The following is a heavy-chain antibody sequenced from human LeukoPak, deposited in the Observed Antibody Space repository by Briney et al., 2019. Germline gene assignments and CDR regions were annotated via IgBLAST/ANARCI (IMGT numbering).Heavy chain of an antibody. D-gene: IGHD3-10*01. V-gene: IGHV3-74*01. Sequence: GGSLRLSCAASGFTLSSYRMHWVRQVQGEGLVWVSRINSDASITNYEDSVKGRFTISRDNARNALYVQMNSLRAADTAVYYCARDLQYGTGSYPLYWGQGTLVTVSS. CDR2: INSDASIT. CDR3: ARDLQYGTGSYPLY. J-gene: IGHJ4*02. CDR1: GFTLSSYR.